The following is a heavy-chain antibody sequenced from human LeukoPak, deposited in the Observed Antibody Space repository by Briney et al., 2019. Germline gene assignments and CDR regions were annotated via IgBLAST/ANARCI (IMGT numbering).Heavy chain of an antibody. CDR2: IYHSGST. CDR3: ARVEYGGEFGLSAFDI. V-gene: IGHV4-30-2*01. J-gene: IGHJ3*02. D-gene: IGHD3-16*01. Sequence: SQTLSFTCTVSGGSISSGGYYWSWIRQPPGKGLEWIGYIYHSGSTYYNPSLKSRVTISVDRSKNQFSLKLSSVTAADTAVYYCARVEYGGEFGLSAFDIWGQGTMVTVSS. CDR1: GGSISSGGYY.